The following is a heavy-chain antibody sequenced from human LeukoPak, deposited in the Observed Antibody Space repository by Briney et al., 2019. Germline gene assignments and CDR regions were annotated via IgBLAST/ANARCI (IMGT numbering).Heavy chain of an antibody. D-gene: IGHD5-12*01. CDR2: IYTSGST. Sequence: PSETLSLTCTVSGGSISSGSYYWSWIRQPAGKGLEWIGRIYTSGSTNYNPSLKSRVTMSVDTSKNQFSLKLSSVTAADTAVYYCARAPIIVATIPEDYYYYYMDVWGKGTTVTISS. J-gene: IGHJ6*03. CDR3: ARAPIIVATIPEDYYYYYMDV. V-gene: IGHV4-61*02. CDR1: GGSISSGSYY.